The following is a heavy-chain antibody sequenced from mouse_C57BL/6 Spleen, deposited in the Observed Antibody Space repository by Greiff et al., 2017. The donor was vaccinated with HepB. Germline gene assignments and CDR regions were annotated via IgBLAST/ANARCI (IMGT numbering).Heavy chain of an antibody. Sequence: EVKLVESGGGLVQPGGSLKLSCAASGFTFSDYYMYWVRQTPEKRLEWVAYISNGGGSTYYPDTVKGRFTISRDNAKNTLYLQMSRLKSEDTAMYYCARGDYGYFDVWGTGTTVTVSS. CDR1: GFTFSDYY. CDR3: ARGDYGYFDV. J-gene: IGHJ1*03. V-gene: IGHV5-12*01. CDR2: ISNGGGST.